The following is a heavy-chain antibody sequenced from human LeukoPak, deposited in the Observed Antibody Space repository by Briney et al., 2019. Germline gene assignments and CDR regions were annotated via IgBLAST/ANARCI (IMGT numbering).Heavy chain of an antibody. J-gene: IGHJ4*02. CDR2: INHSGST. CDR3: ARGRVGGYNDY. V-gene: IGHV4-34*01. CDR1: GGSFSGYY. D-gene: IGHD5-24*01. Sequence: SETLSLTCAVYGGSFSGYYWSWIRQPPGKGLEWIGEINHSGSTNYNPSLKSRVTISVDTSKNQFSLKLSSVTAADTAAYYCARGRVGGYNDYWGQGTLVTVSS.